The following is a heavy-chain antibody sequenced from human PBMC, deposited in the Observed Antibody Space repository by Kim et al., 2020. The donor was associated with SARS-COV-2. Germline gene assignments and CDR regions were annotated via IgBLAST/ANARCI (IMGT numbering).Heavy chain of an antibody. Sequence: GGSLRLSCAASGFTFSGSAMHWVRQASGKGLEWVGRIRSKANSYATAYAASVKGRFTISRDDSKNTAYLQMNSLKTEDTAVYYCTQFYSSGWYVIAEYFQHWGQGTLVTVSS. J-gene: IGHJ1*01. CDR1: GFTFSGSA. D-gene: IGHD6-19*01. CDR3: TQFYSSGWYVIAEYFQH. V-gene: IGHV3-73*01. CDR2: IRSKANSYAT.